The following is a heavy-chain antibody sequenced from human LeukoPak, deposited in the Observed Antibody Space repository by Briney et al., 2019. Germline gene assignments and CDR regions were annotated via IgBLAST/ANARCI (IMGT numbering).Heavy chain of an antibody. V-gene: IGHV3-7*01. J-gene: IGHJ4*02. CDR3: ARVRCSSNSCFPDY. CDR1: GFTLSTYW. Sequence: GGSLSLSCAASGFTLSTYWMSWVRQPPGKGLEWVAKIKQDGSDKYYPASVKGRSTTSRNNAKNSLVLQMNSLRAEDTAVYYCARVRCSSNSCFPDYWGQGTLVTVSS. CDR2: IKQDGSDK. D-gene: IGHD2-2*01.